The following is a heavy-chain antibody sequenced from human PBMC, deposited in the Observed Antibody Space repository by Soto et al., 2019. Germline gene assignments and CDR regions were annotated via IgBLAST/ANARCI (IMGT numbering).Heavy chain of an antibody. Sequence: QVLLVESGGGLVKPGGSLRLSCAASGFTFSDYYMTWIRQAPGKGLEWVSYISSSSRYTNYADSVKGRFTISRDNAKNSLYLQMNSLRAEDTAVYYCARERNGYNSILDSWGQGTLVTVSS. CDR3: ARERNGYNSILDS. V-gene: IGHV3-11*05. CDR2: ISSSSRYT. CDR1: GFTFSDYY. J-gene: IGHJ4*02. D-gene: IGHD5-12*01.